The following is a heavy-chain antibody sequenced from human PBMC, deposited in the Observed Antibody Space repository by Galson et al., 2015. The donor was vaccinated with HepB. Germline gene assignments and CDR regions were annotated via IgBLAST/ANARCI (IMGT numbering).Heavy chain of an antibody. CDR2: IYSGGTT. D-gene: IGHD3-10*01. Sequence: SLRLSCAASGFTVNSHYMNWVRQAPGKGLEWVSVIYSGGTTFYADSVKGRFTISRDNSKNTLFLQMNSLRAADTAVYYCARGEGSGSYYTTYFDSWGQGTLVTGSS. V-gene: IGHV3-66*01. CDR3: ARGEGSGSYYTTYFDS. CDR1: GFTVNSHY. J-gene: IGHJ4*02.